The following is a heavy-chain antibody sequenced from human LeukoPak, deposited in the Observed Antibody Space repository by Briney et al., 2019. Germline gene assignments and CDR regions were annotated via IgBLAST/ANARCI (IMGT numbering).Heavy chain of an antibody. CDR2: ISGSGVPT. J-gene: IGHJ4*02. V-gene: IGHV3-23*01. Sequence: GGSLRLSCAASGFTFSSYAMSWVRQAPGKGLEWVSGISGSGVPTYYADSVKGRFTISRDNSKNTLYLQMNSLRAEDTAVYYCAKAQTIYSSSWDYWGQGTQVTVSS. CDR3: AKAQTIYSSSWDY. D-gene: IGHD6-13*01. CDR1: GFTFSSYA.